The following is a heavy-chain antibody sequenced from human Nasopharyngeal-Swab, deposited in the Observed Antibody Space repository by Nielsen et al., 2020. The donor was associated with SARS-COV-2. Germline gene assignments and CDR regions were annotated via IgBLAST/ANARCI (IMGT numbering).Heavy chain of an antibody. CDR2: IWYDGSNK. V-gene: IGHV3-33*01. Sequence: GESLKISCAASGFTFSSYGMHWVRQAPGKGLEWVAVIWYDGSNKFYADSVKGRFTISRDNSKNTLYLQMNSLRAEDTAAYYCAREPRRWLLRGYYFDYWGQGTLVTVSS. D-gene: IGHD3-22*01. J-gene: IGHJ4*02. CDR1: GFTFSSYG. CDR3: AREPRRWLLRGYYFDY.